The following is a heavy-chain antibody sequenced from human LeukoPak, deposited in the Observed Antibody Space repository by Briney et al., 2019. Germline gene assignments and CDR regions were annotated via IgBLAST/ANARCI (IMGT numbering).Heavy chain of an antibody. CDR3: AKGLRRNYDH. J-gene: IGHJ5*02. D-gene: IGHD1-7*01. CDR1: GFTFNNYA. CDR2: ITDNGFNT. Sequence: GGSLRLSCAASGFTFNNYAMDWVRQAPEKGLEWVSSITDNGFNTYYADSVKGRFTISRDNSKNTLYLQMNSLRAEDTALYYCAKGLRRNYDHWGQGTLVTVSS. V-gene: IGHV3-23*01.